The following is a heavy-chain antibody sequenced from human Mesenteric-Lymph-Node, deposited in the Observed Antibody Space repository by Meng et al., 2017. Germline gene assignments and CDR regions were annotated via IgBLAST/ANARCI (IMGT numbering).Heavy chain of an antibody. CDR1: GYIFSNLG. CDR3: ARGPIVATIRNWFDP. J-gene: IGHJ5*02. D-gene: IGHD5-12*01. V-gene: IGHV1-18*01. CDR2: ISTFNGNA. Sequence: QVHLEQSGPELKTPGASVKVSCNTSGYIFSNLGISWVRQAPGQGLEWMGWISTFNGNAHSAQNVQDRVTMTADTSTSTVYMELSSLRSEDTAVYYCARGPIVATIRNWFDPWGQGTLVTVSS.